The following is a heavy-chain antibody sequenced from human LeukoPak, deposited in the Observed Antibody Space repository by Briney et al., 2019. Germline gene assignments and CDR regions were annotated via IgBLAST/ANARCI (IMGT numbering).Heavy chain of an antibody. CDR3: ARTGSTVTMLYPFDH. Sequence: PSETLSLTWTVSGXSIRSYYGSWIRQPPGKGLEWIGYIYYSGSTNYNPSLKSRVSISVDTSKNQFSLKLSSVTAADTAVYYCARTGSTVTMLYPFDHWGQGTLVTVSS. CDR1: GXSIRSYY. V-gene: IGHV4-59*01. CDR2: IYYSGST. J-gene: IGHJ4*02. D-gene: IGHD4-17*01.